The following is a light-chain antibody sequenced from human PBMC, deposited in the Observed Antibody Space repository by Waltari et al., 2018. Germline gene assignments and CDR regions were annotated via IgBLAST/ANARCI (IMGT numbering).Light chain of an antibody. CDR2: EGR. V-gene: IGLV2-18*02. J-gene: IGLJ2*01. Sequence: YQQPPGTAPKHLIYEGRNRPSGVPDRFSGSKSGNTASLTIAGLQAEDEADYYCASYTTTTTFVFGGGTNLAVL. CDR3: ASYTTTTTFV.